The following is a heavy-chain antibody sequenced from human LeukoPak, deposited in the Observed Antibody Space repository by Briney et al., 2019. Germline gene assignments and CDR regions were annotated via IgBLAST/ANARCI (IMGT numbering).Heavy chain of an antibody. CDR1: GFTFSSYG. V-gene: IGHV3-33*01. D-gene: IGHD6-19*01. J-gene: IGHJ4*02. Sequence: GGSLRLSCAASGFTFSSYGMHWVRQAPGKGLEWVAVIWYDGSNKYYADSVKGRFTISRDNSKNTLYLQMNSLRAEDTAVYYCARVGESGGWYATVDYWGQGTLVTVSS. CDR3: ARVGESGGWYATVDY. CDR2: IWYDGSNK.